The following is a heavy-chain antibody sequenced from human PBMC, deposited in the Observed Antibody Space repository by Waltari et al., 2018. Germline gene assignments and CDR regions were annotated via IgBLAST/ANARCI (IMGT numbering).Heavy chain of an antibody. Sequence: EVQLVESGGGLVQPGGSLRLSCAASGFTFGNSWMSWVRKAPGKGLEWVANINQDGSTKNAMDSVKGRFTISRDNADNSLYLQLNSLRAEDTAFYYCARVVSRTRQFDPWGQGTLVTVSP. V-gene: IGHV3-7*04. CDR3: ARVVSRTRQFDP. CDR2: INQDGSTK. J-gene: IGHJ5*02. D-gene: IGHD1-7*01. CDR1: GFTFGNSW.